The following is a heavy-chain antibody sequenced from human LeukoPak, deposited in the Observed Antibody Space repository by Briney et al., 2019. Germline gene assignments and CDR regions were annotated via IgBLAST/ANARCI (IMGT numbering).Heavy chain of an antibody. CDR3: ARLRWQLVGPYFDY. CDR2: IYSSGNT. J-gene: IGHJ4*02. D-gene: IGHD1-26*01. CDR1: GDSISTYY. Sequence: SETLSLTCIFSGDSISTYYWSWIRQSPGKGLEGIGHIYSSGNTDYNSSLKSRVTISVDTSKSQFSLRLSSVTATDTAVYYCARLRWQLVGPYFDYWGQGILVTVSS. V-gene: IGHV4-59*01.